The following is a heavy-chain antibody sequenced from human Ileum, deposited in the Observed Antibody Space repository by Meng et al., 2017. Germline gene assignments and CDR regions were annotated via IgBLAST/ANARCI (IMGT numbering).Heavy chain of an antibody. CDR2: IHAGSGDT. CDR3: GRGRASFYFDF. CDR1: GFTFSNYA. D-gene: IGHD6-6*01. Sequence: QVHFVQSGAEVKQPGASGRISCKASGFTFSNYAIYWVRQAPGQSLEWLGWIHAGSGDTKFSQTFQGRLTFDRDTSADTVYMELSSLTSGDRAVYYCGRGRASFYFDFLGQGTLVTVSS. V-gene: IGHV1-3*01. J-gene: IGHJ4*01.